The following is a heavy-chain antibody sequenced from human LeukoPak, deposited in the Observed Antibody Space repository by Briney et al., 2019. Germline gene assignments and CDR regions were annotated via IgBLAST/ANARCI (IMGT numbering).Heavy chain of an antibody. CDR3: AKLTSGSYSESPYYFDY. J-gene: IGHJ4*02. Sequence: GGSLRLSCAASGFTFSSYAMSWVRQAPGKGLEWVSAISGSGGSTYYADSVKGRFTISRDNSKNTLYLQMNSLRAEDTAVYYCAKLTSGSYSESPYYFDYWGQGTLATVSS. V-gene: IGHV3-23*01. D-gene: IGHD1-26*01. CDR2: ISGSGGST. CDR1: GFTFSSYA.